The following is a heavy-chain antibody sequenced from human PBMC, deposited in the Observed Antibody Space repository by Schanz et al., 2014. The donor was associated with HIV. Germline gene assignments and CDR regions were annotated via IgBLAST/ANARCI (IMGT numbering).Heavy chain of an antibody. J-gene: IGHJ6*02. CDR2: IYHSGST. Sequence: QVQLQESGPGLVKPSETLSLTCTVSGGSISGYYWSWIRQHPGKGLEWIGYIYHSGSTYYNPSLKTRVTISVDTSKNQFSLKLRSVTAADTAVYYCAREGMEQMVNILDVWGQGTRVTVSS. V-gene: IGHV4-31*03. CDR3: AREGMEQMVNILDV. CDR1: GGSISGYY. D-gene: IGHD6-13*01.